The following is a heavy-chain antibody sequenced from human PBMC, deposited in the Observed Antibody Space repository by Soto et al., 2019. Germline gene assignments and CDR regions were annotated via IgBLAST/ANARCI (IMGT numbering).Heavy chain of an antibody. Sequence: QVQLVESGGGVVEPGRPLRLSCAASGFTFRSYAMHWVRQAPGKGLEWVAVISHDGSVTYYSESVKGRFTMSRDNSKETLFLQMSSLRSEDTAIYYCAKDEYWESHFYYFMDLWGRGTTVTVSS. CDR3: AKDEYWESHFYYFMDL. CDR1: GFTFRSYA. CDR2: ISHDGSVT. J-gene: IGHJ6*03. D-gene: IGHD1-26*01. V-gene: IGHV3-30*15.